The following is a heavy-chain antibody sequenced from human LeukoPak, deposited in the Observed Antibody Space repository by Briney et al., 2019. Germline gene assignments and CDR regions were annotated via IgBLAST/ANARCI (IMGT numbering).Heavy chain of an antibody. V-gene: IGHV3-21*01. J-gene: IGHJ4*02. CDR1: GFPFSIYT. Sequence: GGSLRLSCAASGFPFSIYTMNWVRQAPGKGLERVSSISGGSNDIYYADSVKGRFTISRDNAKNSLYLQMNSLRAEDTAVYYCATDYYCSGGSCYPPDWGQGTLVTVSS. CDR3: ATDYYCSGGSCYPPD. CDR2: ISGGSNDI. D-gene: IGHD2-15*01.